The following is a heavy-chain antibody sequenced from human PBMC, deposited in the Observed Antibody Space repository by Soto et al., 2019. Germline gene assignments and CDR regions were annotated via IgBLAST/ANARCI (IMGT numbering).Heavy chain of an antibody. CDR2: SGYGGGAT. CDR1: GYTFLNYA. Sequence: GGSLRLSSAASGYTFLNYAMYWVRQAPGKGLEWVSGSGYGGGATYYADFVKGRFTISRDSSKNTLYLQMNSLRVEDTAIYYCAKTTGYSTGGADYWGQGTLVTVSS. D-gene: IGHD6-19*01. V-gene: IGHV3-23*01. J-gene: IGHJ4*02. CDR3: AKTTGYSTGGADY.